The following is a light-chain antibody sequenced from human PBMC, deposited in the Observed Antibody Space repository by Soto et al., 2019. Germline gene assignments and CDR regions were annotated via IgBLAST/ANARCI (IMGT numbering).Light chain of an antibody. Sequence: QSVLTQPPSASGTPGQRVTISCSGSSSNIGVNYVYWYQQLPGTAPKLLIYTNTQRPSGVPDRFSGSKSGTSASLAISGLRSEDEADYHCATWDDSLRGVVFGGGTKLTVL. CDR3: ATWDDSLRGVV. V-gene: IGLV1-47*01. J-gene: IGLJ2*01. CDR1: SSNIGVNY. CDR2: TNT.